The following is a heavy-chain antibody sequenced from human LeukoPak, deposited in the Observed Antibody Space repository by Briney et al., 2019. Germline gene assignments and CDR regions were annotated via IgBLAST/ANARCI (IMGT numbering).Heavy chain of an antibody. CDR1: GFTFSNFA. Sequence: GGSLRLSCAASGFTFSNFAMSWVRQAPGKGLEWVSAISGTGGNTFYTDSVTGRFTISRDNSKNTLYVQMNSLRAEDTAVYYCAKTGGFYDTSDLYRPDVFDIWGQGTVVPVSS. CDR2: ISGTGGNT. J-gene: IGHJ3*02. CDR3: AKTGGFYDTSDLYRPDVFDI. V-gene: IGHV3-23*01. D-gene: IGHD3-22*01.